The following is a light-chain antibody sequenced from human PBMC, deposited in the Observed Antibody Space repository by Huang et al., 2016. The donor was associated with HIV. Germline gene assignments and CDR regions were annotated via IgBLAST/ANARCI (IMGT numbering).Light chain of an antibody. CDR2: GAS. V-gene: IGKV3-15*01. CDR1: QSVSSN. Sequence: EIVMTQSPATLSVSQGERATLSCRASQSVSSNLAWYQQKPGQAPRLLIQGASTRATGIPTRFSGSGSGTEFTLTISSLQSEDYNWPSGTFGQGTKVEIK. J-gene: IGKJ1*01. CDR3: T.